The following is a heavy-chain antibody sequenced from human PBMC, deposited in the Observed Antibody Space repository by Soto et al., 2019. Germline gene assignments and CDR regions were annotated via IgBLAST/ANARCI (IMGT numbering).Heavy chain of an antibody. V-gene: IGHV3-23*01. Sequence: GGSLRLSCAASGFTFSHYAMSWVRQAPGKGLEWVSAITHSGGASYYADSVKGRFTISRGNAKNSLYLQMNSLRAEDTAVYYCARLPRVIKYFQHWGQGTLVTVSS. J-gene: IGHJ1*01. D-gene: IGHD2-21*02. CDR3: ARLPRVIKYFQH. CDR1: GFTFSHYA. CDR2: ITHSGGAS.